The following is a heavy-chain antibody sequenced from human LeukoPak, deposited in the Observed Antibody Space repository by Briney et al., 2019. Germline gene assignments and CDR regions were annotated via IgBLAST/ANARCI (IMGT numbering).Heavy chain of an antibody. CDR2: NYYSGGA. V-gene: IGHV4-39*01. CDR1: GGSISSSSYY. CDR3: ARHVTMVRGVTYYYYGMDV. J-gene: IGHJ6*02. D-gene: IGHD3-10*01. Sequence: SETLSLTCTVSGGSISSSSYYWGWIRQPPGKGLEWIGSNYYSGGAYYNPSLKSRVTISVDTSKNQFSLKLSSVTAADTAVYYCARHVTMVRGVTYYYYGMDVWGQGTTVTVSS.